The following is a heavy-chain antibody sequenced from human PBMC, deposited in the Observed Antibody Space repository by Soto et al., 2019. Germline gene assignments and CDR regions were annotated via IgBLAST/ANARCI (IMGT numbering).Heavy chain of an antibody. CDR2: IYTSGST. Sequence: SETLSLTCTVSGGSISSYYWSWIRQPAGKGLEWIGRIYTSGSTNYNPSLKSRVTMSVDTSKNQFSLKLSSVTAADTAVYYCARDLRASSGWDYYFDYWGQGTLVTVS. CDR3: ARDLRASSGWDYYFDY. J-gene: IGHJ4*02. D-gene: IGHD6-19*01. CDR1: GGSISSYY. V-gene: IGHV4-4*07.